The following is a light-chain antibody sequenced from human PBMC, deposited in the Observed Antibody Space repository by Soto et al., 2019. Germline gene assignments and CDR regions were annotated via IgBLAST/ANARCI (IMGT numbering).Light chain of an antibody. V-gene: IGKV3-15*01. CDR1: QSVSSN. CDR3: QQYNNWPWT. CDR2: GAS. J-gene: IGKJ1*01. Sequence: EIVMTQSRATLSVSPGERATLSCRASQSVSSNLAWYQQKPGQAPRLLIYGASTRATGVPARFSGSGSGTEFTLTIRSLQSEDFAVYYCQQYNNWPWTFGQGTKV.